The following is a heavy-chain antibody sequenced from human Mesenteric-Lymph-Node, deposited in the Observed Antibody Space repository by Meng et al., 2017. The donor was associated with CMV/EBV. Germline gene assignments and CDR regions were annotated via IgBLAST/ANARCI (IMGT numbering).Heavy chain of an antibody. V-gene: IGHV1-69*02. J-gene: IGHJ5*02. CDR3: SGGIAAAGSRWFDP. D-gene: IGHD6-13*01. CDR2: IIPILGIA. CDR1: GGTFSSYT. Sequence: QVQLVQSGAEVKKRGPLVNVSCQASGGTFSSYTISWVRRAPGQGLEWMGRIIPILGIANYAQKFQGRVTITADKSTSTAYMALSSLRSEDTAVYYCSGGIAAAGSRWFDPWGQGTLVTVSS.